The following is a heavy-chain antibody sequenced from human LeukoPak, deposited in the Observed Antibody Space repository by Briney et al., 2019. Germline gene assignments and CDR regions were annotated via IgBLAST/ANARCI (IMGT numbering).Heavy chain of an antibody. Sequence: SQTLSLTCAISGDSVSSNSAAWNWIRQSPSRGLEWLGRTYYRSKWYNDYAVSVKSRITINPDTSKNQFSLRLSSVTAADTAVYYCARSYQGDDRYFDLWGRGTLVTVSS. D-gene: IGHD2-2*01. V-gene: IGHV6-1*01. CDR1: GDSVSSNSAA. CDR3: ARSYQGDDRYFDL. J-gene: IGHJ2*01. CDR2: TYYRSKWYN.